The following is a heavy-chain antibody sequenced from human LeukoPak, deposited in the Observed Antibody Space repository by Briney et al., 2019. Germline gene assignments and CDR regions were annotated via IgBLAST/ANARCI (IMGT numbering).Heavy chain of an antibody. CDR3: ARDLSYSGSYGGDY. J-gene: IGHJ4*02. Sequence: GASVKVSCKASGYTFTSYGISWVRQAPGQGLEWMGWISAYNGNTNYAQKFQGRVTMTRDTSISTAYMELSRLRSDDTAVYYCARDLSYSGSYGGDYWGQGTLVTVSS. D-gene: IGHD1-26*01. V-gene: IGHV1-18*01. CDR1: GYTFTSYG. CDR2: ISAYNGNT.